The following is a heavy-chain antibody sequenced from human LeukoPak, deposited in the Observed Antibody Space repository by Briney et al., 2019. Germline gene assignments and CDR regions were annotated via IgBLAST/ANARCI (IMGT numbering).Heavy chain of an antibody. CDR2: ISGSGGST. Sequence: QPGGSLRLSCAASGFTFSSYAMSWVRQAPGKGLEWVSAISGSGGSTYYADSVKGRFTISRDNSKNTLYLQMNSLRAEDTAVYYCAAAYYYDSSGYPPDAFDIWGQGTMVTVSS. V-gene: IGHV3-23*01. CDR3: AAAYYYDSSGYPPDAFDI. J-gene: IGHJ3*02. D-gene: IGHD3-22*01. CDR1: GFTFSSYA.